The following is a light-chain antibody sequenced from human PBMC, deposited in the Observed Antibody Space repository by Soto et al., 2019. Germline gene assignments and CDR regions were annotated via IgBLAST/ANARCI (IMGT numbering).Light chain of an antibody. CDR1: TGAVTSGHY. CDR3: LLFCRGEFI. CDR2: DTS. Sequence: QAVVTQEPSLTVSPGGTVTLTCDSSTGAVTSGHYPYWFQQKPGQAPRTLIYDTSKKHSWTPARFSGSLLGGKAALTLSGAQSEDEAEYFCLLFCRGEFIFGGGTKLTVL. V-gene: IGLV7-46*01. J-gene: IGLJ2*01.